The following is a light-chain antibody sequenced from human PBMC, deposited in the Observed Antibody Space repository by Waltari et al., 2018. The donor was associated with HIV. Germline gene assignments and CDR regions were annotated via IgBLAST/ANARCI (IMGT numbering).Light chain of an antibody. CDR3: QVWDGSSYHWV. V-gene: IGLV3-21*02. J-gene: IGLJ3*02. Sequence: SYVLTQPPSVSVAPGQTARITCGGDNIGTKSVHWYQQNPGQAPVLVVYDDRDRPSGIPERFSGSNSGNTATLTVSRVEVGDEADYYCQVWDGSSYHWVFGVGTKLTVL. CDR1: NIGTKS. CDR2: DDR.